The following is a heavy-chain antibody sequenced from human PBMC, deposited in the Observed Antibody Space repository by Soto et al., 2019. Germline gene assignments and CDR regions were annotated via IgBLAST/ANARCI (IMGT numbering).Heavy chain of an antibody. CDR2: INHSGST. V-gene: IGHV4-34*01. D-gene: IGHD3-10*01. CDR1: GGSFSGCY. J-gene: IGHJ5*02. CDR3: AREITMVRGVIHTNNWFDP. Sequence: SETLSLTCAVYGGSFSGCYWSWIRQPPGKGLEWIGEINHSGSTNYNPSLKSRVTISVDTSKNQFSLKLSSVTAADTAVYYCAREITMVRGVIHTNNWFDPWGQGTLVTVSS.